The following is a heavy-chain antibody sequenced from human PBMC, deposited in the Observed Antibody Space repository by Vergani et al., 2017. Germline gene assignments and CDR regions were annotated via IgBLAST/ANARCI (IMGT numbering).Heavy chain of an antibody. CDR1: SGSISGANW. D-gene: IGHD6-13*01. CDR2: INYSGRT. Sequence: QVQLQESGPGLVKPSETLSLSCTVSSGSISGANWYTWVRQSPGKGLEWTGEINYSGRTNYNWDLQNRVVSISLHKPKSQFSQNLSSLNAADTAVYYCARVAYSSSWYVDSWGQGIQVNVSS. CDR3: ARVAYSSSWYVDS. V-gene: IGHV4-4*02. J-gene: IGHJ4*02.